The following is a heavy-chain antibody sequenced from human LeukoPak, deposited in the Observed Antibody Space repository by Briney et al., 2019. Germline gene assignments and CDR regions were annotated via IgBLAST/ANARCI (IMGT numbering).Heavy chain of an antibody. D-gene: IGHD6-19*01. J-gene: IGHJ6*02. CDR1: GDSVSSNSAA. V-gene: IGHV6-1*01. Sequence: SQTLSLTCAISGDSVSSNSAAWNWIRQSPSRGLEWLGSTYYRSKWYNDYAVSVKSRITINPDTSKNQFSLQLNSVTPEDTAVYYCARDPVFTFGSGWRLYYYYGMDVWGQGTTVTVSS. CDR2: TYYRSKWYN. CDR3: ARDPVFTFGSGWRLYYYYGMDV.